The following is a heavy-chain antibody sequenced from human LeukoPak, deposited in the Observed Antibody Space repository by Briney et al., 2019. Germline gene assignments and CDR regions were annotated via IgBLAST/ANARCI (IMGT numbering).Heavy chain of an antibody. CDR3: ARQYYDYVWGSYRYTAYYFDY. CDR2: IYYSGST. J-gene: IGHJ4*02. Sequence: PSETLSLTCTVSGGSISSYYWSWIRQPPGKGLEWIGYIYYSGSTNYNPSLKSRVTISVDTSKNQFSLKLSSVTAADTAVYYCARQYYDYVWGSYRYTAYYFDYWGQGTLVTVSS. CDR1: GGSISSYY. V-gene: IGHV4-59*08. D-gene: IGHD3-16*02.